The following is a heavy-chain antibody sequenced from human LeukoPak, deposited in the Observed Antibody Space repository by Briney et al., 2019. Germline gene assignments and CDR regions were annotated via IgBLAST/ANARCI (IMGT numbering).Heavy chain of an antibody. CDR1: GGSISSYY. Sequence: NPSETLSLTCTVSGGSISSYYWSWIRQPPGKGLEWIGYIYYSGSTNYNPSLKSRVTISVDTSKNQFSLKLSSVTAADTAVYYCARGPSITFGGARGWFDPWGQGTLVTVSS. J-gene: IGHJ5*02. V-gene: IGHV4-59*12. CDR3: ARGPSITFGGARGWFDP. D-gene: IGHD3-16*01. CDR2: IYYSGST.